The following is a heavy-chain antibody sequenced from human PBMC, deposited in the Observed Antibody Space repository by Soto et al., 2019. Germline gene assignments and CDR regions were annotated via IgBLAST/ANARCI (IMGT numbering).Heavy chain of an antibody. CDR1: GFTFSSYW. V-gene: IGHV3-74*01. Sequence: GGSLRLSCAASGFTFSSYWMHWVRQSPGKGLVWVSRINSDGSSTNYADSVKGRFTISRDNAKNTLYLQMNSLRAEDTAVYFCTKGYSGYDFADWGQGSLVTVSS. J-gene: IGHJ4*02. CDR2: INSDGSST. CDR3: TKGYSGYDFAD. D-gene: IGHD5-12*01.